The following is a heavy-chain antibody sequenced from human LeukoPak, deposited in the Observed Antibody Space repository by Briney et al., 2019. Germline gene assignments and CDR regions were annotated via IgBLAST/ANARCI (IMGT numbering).Heavy chain of an antibody. D-gene: IGHD5-18*01. Sequence: SETLSLTCAVSGGSISSGVYSWSWVRQPPGTGLEWIGYIYYGGNTYYNPSLKSRLTISLDTSNNQFSLKLSSVTAADTAVYYCARLRTRLQLWTRTDYYYYYMDVWGKGTTVTVSS. CDR2: IYYGGNT. J-gene: IGHJ6*03. CDR1: GGSISSGVYS. V-gene: IGHV4-30-4*07. CDR3: ARLRTRLQLWTRTDYYYYYMDV.